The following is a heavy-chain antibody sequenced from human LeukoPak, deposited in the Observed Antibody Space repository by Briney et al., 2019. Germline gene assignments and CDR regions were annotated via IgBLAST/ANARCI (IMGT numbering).Heavy chain of an antibody. Sequence: SVKVSCKASGGTFSSYAISWVRQAPEQRLEWMGGIIPIFGTDNYSKKFQRSVMITADEYTIKAYLELSSLRSEDTAVYYCAGSLVVSPPGAYYFDYWGQGTLVTVSS. D-gene: IGHD2-8*02. CDR3: AGSLVVSPPGAYYFDY. V-gene: IGHV1-69*01. CDR2: IIPIFGTD. CDR1: GGTFSSYA. J-gene: IGHJ4*02.